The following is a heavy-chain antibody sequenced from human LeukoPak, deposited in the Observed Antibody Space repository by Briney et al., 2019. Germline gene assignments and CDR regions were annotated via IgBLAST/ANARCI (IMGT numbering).Heavy chain of an antibody. CDR1: GYTFTDYY. Sequence: ASVKVSCKASGYTFTDYYMHWVRQAPGQGLEWMGWINPNSGGTNYAQKFQGRVTMTRDTSISTAYMELSSLKSEDTAVYYCARNIRFGGNYYFDYWGQGTLVTVSS. V-gene: IGHV1-2*02. D-gene: IGHD3-16*01. J-gene: IGHJ4*02. CDR2: INPNSGGT. CDR3: ARNIRFGGNYYFDY.